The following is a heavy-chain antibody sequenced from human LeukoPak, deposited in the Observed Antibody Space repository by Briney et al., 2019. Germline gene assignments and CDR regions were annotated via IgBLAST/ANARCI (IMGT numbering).Heavy chain of an antibody. Sequence: GGSLRLSCAASGFTFSSYAMHWVRQAPGKGLEWVAVIWYDGSNKYYADSVKGRFTISRDNSKNTLYLQMNSLRAEDTAVYYCARQYSSSWYVSYYGMDVWGQGTTVTVSS. CDR1: GFTFSSYA. CDR3: ARQYSSSWYVSYYGMDV. V-gene: IGHV3-33*08. D-gene: IGHD6-13*01. CDR2: IWYDGSNK. J-gene: IGHJ6*02.